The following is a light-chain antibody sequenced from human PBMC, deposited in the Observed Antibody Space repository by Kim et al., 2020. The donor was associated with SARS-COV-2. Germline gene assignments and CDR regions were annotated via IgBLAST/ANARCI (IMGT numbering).Light chain of an antibody. V-gene: IGLV2-11*01. Sequence: QSALTQPRSVSGSPGQSVTISCTGSSSDVGGYNYVSWFQQYPGKAPKLMIHDVTKRPSGVPDRFSGSKSGNTASLTISGLQAEDEAEYYCCSYAGTYTFVFGGGTKVTVL. J-gene: IGLJ2*01. CDR1: SSDVGGYNY. CDR3: CSYAGTYTFV. CDR2: DVT.